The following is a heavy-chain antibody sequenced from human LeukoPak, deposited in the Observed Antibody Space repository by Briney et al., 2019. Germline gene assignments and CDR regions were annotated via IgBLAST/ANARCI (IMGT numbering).Heavy chain of an antibody. Sequence: GGSLRLSCAASGFTFSSYCMSWVRQAPGKGLEWVATIKQDGSEKYYVDSVKGRFTISRDNAKHSLYLQMNSLRAEDTAVYYCARYRITIFGVVIPNNWFDPWGQGTLVTVSS. J-gene: IGHJ5*02. D-gene: IGHD3-3*01. CDR1: GFTFSSYC. V-gene: IGHV3-7*01. CDR2: IKQDGSEK. CDR3: ARYRITIFGVVIPNNWFDP.